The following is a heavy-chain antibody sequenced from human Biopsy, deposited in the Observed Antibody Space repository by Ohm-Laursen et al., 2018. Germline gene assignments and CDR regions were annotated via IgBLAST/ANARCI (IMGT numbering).Heavy chain of an antibody. CDR2: NIPILGTG. V-gene: IGHV1-69*06. CDR1: GGTFSNYG. Sequence: ASVKVSCKTPGGTFSNYGVNWVRQAPGQGLEWLGGNIPILGTGNYAQKFQDRVTVAADTPTSTATMELRSLRSDDTAVYYCATKLTGYFHHWGQGTLVIVSS. D-gene: IGHD3-9*01. J-gene: IGHJ1*01. CDR3: ATKLTGYFHH.